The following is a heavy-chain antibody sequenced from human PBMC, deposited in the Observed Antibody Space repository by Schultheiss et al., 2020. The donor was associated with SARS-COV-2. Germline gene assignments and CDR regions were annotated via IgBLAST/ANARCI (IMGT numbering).Heavy chain of an antibody. CDR2: IYTSGST. J-gene: IGHJ4*02. D-gene: IGHD6-13*01. CDR1: GGSISSYY. CDR3: ARGPNPGYSSSWYNY. V-gene: IGHV4-4*08. Sequence: SQTLSLTCTVSGGSISSYYWSWIRQPPGKGLEWIGYIYTSGSTNYNPSLKSRVTMSVDTSQNQFSLKLSSVTAADTAVYYCARGPNPGYSSSWYNYWGQGTLVTVSS.